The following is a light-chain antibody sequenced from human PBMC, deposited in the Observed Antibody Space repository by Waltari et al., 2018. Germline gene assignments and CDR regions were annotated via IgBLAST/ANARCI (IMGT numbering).Light chain of an antibody. Sequence: SALTQPASVSGAPGQSITISCTGISNDVGGYNYVSWYQQHPGKAPKLIIYDVNNRPSGISYRFSGAKSGDTASLTISGLQHEDEADYYCSSCASTIPLGVFGGGTKLTVL. CDR1: SNDVGGYNY. J-gene: IGLJ3*02. CDR3: SSCASTIPLGV. CDR2: DVN. V-gene: IGLV2-14*01.